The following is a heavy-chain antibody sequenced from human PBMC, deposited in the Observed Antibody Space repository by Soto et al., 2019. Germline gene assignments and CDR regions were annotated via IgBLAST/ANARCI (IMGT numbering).Heavy chain of an antibody. V-gene: IGHV3-33*01. CDR1: GFTFSTSG. D-gene: IGHD5-18*01. CDR2: IWHDGSNE. CDR3: ARGRGYNYGYADF. J-gene: IGHJ4*02. Sequence: QVQLVESGGGVVQPGRSLRLSCAASGFTFSTSGMHWVRQAPGKGLEWVAVIWHDGSNEYYADSVKGRFTISRDNSKNTLYVQMDSLRGEDTAVYYCARGRGYNYGYADFWGQGTLVTVSS.